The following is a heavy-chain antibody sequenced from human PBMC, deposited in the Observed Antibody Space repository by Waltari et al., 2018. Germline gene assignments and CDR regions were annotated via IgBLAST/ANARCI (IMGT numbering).Heavy chain of an antibody. CDR1: GFTFNNFD. D-gene: IGHD1-1*01. CDR2: ITSDGTDT. CDR3: VKALFASGMKYGVDV. V-gene: IGHV3-23*01. J-gene: IGHJ6*02. Sequence: EVQLLESGGGLVQPGGSLSLPCIASGFTFNNFDVGWVRQASGKGLEWVSHITSDGTDTYYADSVKGRFTVSRDDSRKTLFLHMSSLRAADTALYYCVKALFASGMKYGVDVWGQGTRVTVSS.